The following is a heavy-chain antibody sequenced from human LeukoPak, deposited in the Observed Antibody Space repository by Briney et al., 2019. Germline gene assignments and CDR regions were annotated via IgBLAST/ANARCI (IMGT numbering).Heavy chain of an antibody. CDR3: AREYDSSGWTIDY. CDR2: IWYDGSNK. D-gene: IGHD3-22*01. J-gene: IGHJ4*02. CDR1: GFTFSSYG. Sequence: GRSLRLSRAASGFTFSSYGMHWVRQAPGKGLEWVAVIWYDGSNKYYADSVKGRFTISRDNSKNTLYLQMNSLRAEDTAVYYCAREYDSSGWTIDYWRQGTLLTVSS. V-gene: IGHV3-33*01.